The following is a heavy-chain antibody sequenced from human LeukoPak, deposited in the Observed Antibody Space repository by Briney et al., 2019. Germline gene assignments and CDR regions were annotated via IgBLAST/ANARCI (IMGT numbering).Heavy chain of an antibody. J-gene: IGHJ4*02. V-gene: IGHV3-66*01. CDR1: GFTVSSNY. D-gene: IGHD6-19*01. CDR2: IYSGGST. Sequence: GGSLRLSCAASGFTVSSNYMTWVRQAPGKGMEWVSVIYSGGSTYYADSVKGRFTISRDNSKSTLYLQMNSLRVEDTTVYYCARGIAVTDTGFFDYWGQGTLVTVSS. CDR3: ARGIAVTDTGFFDY.